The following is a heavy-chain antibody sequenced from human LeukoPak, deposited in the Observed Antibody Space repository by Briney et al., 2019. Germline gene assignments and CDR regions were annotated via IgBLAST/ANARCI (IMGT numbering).Heavy chain of an antibody. CDR1: GGPFSGYS. D-gene: IGHD5-12*01. CDR2: VNHSGST. V-gene: IGHV4-34*01. J-gene: IGHJ4*02. Sequence: PSETLSLTCAVHGGPFSGYSWNWIRRPPGMGLEWIGEVNHSGSTNYNPSLKSRVTISVDTAKNQFSLKLSSVTAADTSVYYCARGGYSGYRSRFDYWGQGTLVTVSS. CDR3: ARGGYSGYRSRFDY.